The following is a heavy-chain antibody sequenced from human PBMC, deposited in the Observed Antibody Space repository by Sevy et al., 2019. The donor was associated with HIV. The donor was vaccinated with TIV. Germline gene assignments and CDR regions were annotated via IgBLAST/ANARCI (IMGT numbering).Heavy chain of an antibody. D-gene: IGHD2-15*01. V-gene: IGHV3-23*01. CDR3: ARGPRAEDGYFDY. CDR1: GFTFSSYV. Sequence: GGSLRLSCVASGFTFSSYVMNWVRQAPGKGLEWVSVISGSGGSTYYADSVKGRFTIPRDNSKNTLYLQMNSLRAEDTAVYYCARGPRAEDGYFDYWGQGTLVTVSS. CDR2: ISGSGGST. J-gene: IGHJ4*02.